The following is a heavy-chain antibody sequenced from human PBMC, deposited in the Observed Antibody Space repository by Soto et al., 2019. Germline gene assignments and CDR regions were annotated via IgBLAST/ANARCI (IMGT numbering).Heavy chain of an antibody. V-gene: IGHV3-48*02. D-gene: IGHD3-10*01. CDR1: GFTFSRYT. J-gene: IGHJ4*02. Sequence: EVQLLESGGGLVQSGGSLRLSCLASGFTFSRYTINWVRQAPGKGLEWVAGITAAGDTQYYADSVKGRFGISRDNAKNSLYLQMDSLRDDDTAVYYCARDLSNFGSGTIDFWGLGTLVTVSS. CDR3: ARDLSNFGSGTIDF. CDR2: ITAAGDTQ.